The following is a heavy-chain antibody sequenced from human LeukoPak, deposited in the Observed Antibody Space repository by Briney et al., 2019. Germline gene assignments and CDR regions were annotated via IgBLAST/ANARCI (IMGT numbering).Heavy chain of an antibody. CDR1: GFTFSSYS. D-gene: IGHD4-17*01. Sequence: GGSLRLSCAASGFTFSSYSMHWVRQAPGKGLEWISYISSSDSTINYADSVKGRFTISRDSAKNSLYLQMSDLRDEDTAVCYCARDRDSGDYTAAPGDYWGQGTLVTVSS. CDR2: ISSSDSTI. J-gene: IGHJ4*02. V-gene: IGHV3-48*02. CDR3: ARDRDSGDYTAAPGDY.